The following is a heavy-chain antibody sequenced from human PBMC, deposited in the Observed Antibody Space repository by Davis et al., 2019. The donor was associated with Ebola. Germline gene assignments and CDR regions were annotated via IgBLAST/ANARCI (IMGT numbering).Heavy chain of an antibody. D-gene: IGHD3-10*01. CDR1: GFIFSTHT. Sequence: LGGSLRLSCAASGFIFSTHTMHWVRQAPGKGLEWVAVIGSDGINTVYADSVKGRFTISRDNSENTLYLQMNSLTTEDTAIYYCARAGYYFQKTDYHGLRAFDMWGQGTMVTAPS. J-gene: IGHJ3*02. CDR3: ARAGYYFQKTDYHGLRAFDM. CDR2: IGSDGINT. V-gene: IGHV3-30-3*01.